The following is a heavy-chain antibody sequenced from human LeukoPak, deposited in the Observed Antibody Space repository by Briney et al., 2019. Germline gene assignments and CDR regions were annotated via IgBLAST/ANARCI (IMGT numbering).Heavy chain of an antibody. CDR3: AKDRGGSYRGFDY. J-gene: IGHJ4*02. D-gene: IGHD1-26*01. Sequence: GFLRLSCAASGFTFSSYGMSWVRQASGKGLEWVSAISGSGGSTYYADSVKGRFTISRDNSKSTLYLQMNSLRAEDTAVYYCAKDRGGSYRGFDYWGQGTLVTVSS. V-gene: IGHV3-23*01. CDR2: ISGSGGST. CDR1: GFTFSSYG.